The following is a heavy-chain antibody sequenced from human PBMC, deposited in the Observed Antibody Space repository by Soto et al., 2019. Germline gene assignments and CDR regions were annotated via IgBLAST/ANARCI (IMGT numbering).Heavy chain of an antibody. D-gene: IGHD2-15*01. Sequence: QVQLKQWGAGLLKPSETLSLTCAVYDGSFSGYYWSWIRQPPGKGQEWIGEIDHSGSTNYNTSLKSRVTISVDTSKNQFALNLSSVTAADTAVYYCARGRPSCSGGSCVVGDFDYWGQGTLVTVSS. V-gene: IGHV4-34*01. CDR1: DGSFSGYY. CDR3: ARGRPSCSGGSCVVGDFDY. J-gene: IGHJ4*02. CDR2: IDHSGST.